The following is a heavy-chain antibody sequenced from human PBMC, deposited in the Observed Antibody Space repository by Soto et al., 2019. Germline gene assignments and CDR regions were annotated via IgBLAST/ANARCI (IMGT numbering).Heavy chain of an antibody. D-gene: IGHD3-3*01. CDR2: ISAYNGNT. Sequence: VASVKVSCKASGYTFTSYGISWVRQAPGQGLEWMGWISAYNGNTNYAQKLQGRVTMTTDTSTSTAYMELRSLRSDDTAVYYCARDPTQRITIFGVVIDDYYYYGMDVWGQGTTVTVSS. J-gene: IGHJ6*02. CDR1: GYTFTSYG. CDR3: ARDPTQRITIFGVVIDDYYYYGMDV. V-gene: IGHV1-18*04.